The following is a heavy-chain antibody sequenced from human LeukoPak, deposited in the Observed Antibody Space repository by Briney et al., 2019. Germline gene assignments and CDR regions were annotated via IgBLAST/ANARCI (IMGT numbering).Heavy chain of an antibody. CDR2: IKSKTDGGTT. D-gene: IGHD3-10*01. CDR1: GFTFSNAW. CDR3: TTDACITMVRGVISCDY. Sequence: GGSLRLSCAASGFTFSNAWMSWVRQAPGKGLEWVGRIKSKTDGGTTDYAAPVKGRFTISRDDSKNTLYLQMNSLKTEDTAVYYCTTDACITMVRGVISCDYWGQGTLVTVSS. V-gene: IGHV3-15*01. J-gene: IGHJ4*02.